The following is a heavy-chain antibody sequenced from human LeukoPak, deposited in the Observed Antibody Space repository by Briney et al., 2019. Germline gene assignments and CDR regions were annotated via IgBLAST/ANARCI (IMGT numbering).Heavy chain of an antibody. CDR3: ARLSTVTTSFDY. D-gene: IGHD4-17*01. Sequence: EASVKVSCKASGYTFTSNGISWVRQAPGQGLEWMGWISTYNGNTNYAQKFQGRVTMTTDTSTSTAYMELRSLRSDDTAVYYCARLSTVTTSFDYWGQGTLVTVSS. V-gene: IGHV1-18*01. CDR1: GYTFTSNG. CDR2: ISTYNGNT. J-gene: IGHJ4*02.